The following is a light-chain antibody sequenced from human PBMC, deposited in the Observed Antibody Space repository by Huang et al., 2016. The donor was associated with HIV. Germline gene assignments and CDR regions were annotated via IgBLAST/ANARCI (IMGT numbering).Light chain of an antibody. J-gene: IGKJ3*01. Sequence: EIVLTQSPATLSLSPGRRATLSCRASQSVTTYLAWYQQRPGQAPRLLIYDASNRATGGPARFSGSGSGTDFTLTITSLEPEDFAVYYCQERSNWPRFTFGPGTRVDIK. V-gene: IGKV3-11*01. CDR1: QSVTTY. CDR2: DAS. CDR3: QERSNWPRFT.